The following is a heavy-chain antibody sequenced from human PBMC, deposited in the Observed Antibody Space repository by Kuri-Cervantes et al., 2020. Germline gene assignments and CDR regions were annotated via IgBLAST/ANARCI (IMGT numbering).Heavy chain of an antibody. J-gene: IGHJ4*02. CDR2: IWFDGRNK. V-gene: IGHV3-33*01. Sequence: GGSLRPPCEASGFTFSSYGMHWVRQAPGKGLEWVAIIWFDGRNKYYRDSVKGRFTISRDNSKNTLYLQMNSLRAEDTAVYYCARDQGGYCSSTSCPRREFDYWGQGTLVTVSS. D-gene: IGHD2-2*01. CDR1: GFTFSSYG. CDR3: ARDQGGYCSSTSCPRREFDY.